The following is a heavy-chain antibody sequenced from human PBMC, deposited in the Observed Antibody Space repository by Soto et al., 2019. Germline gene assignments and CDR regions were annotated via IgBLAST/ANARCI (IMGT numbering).Heavy chain of an antibody. CDR2: IYPGDSDT. V-gene: IGHV5-51*01. Sequence: GESLKISCKGSGYSFTSYWIGWVRQMPGKGLEWMGIIYPGDSDTRYSPSFQGQVTISADKSISTAYLQWSSLKASDTAMYYCARFTPASYYGSGSYYFWNYNSEMDVWGQGTTVTVSS. J-gene: IGHJ6*02. CDR1: GYSFTSYW. D-gene: IGHD3-10*01. CDR3: ARFTPASYYGSGSYYFWNYNSEMDV.